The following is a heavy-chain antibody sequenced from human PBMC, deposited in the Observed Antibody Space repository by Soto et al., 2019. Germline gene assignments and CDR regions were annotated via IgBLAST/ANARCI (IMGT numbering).Heavy chain of an antibody. Sequence: SETLSLTCTVSGGSISSYYWSWIRQPPGKGLEWIGYIYYSGSTNYNPSLKSRVTISVDTSKNQFSLKLSSVTAADTAVYYCARGNYGYDQAHLYWGQGTLVPSPQ. CDR3: ARGNYGYDQAHLY. D-gene: IGHD3-16*01. J-gene: IGHJ4*02. CDR2: IYYSGST. V-gene: IGHV4-59*01. CDR1: GGSISSYY.